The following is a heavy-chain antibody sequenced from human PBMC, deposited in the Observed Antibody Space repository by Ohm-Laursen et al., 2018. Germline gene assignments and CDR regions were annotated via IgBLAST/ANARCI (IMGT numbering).Heavy chain of an antibody. CDR3: ARIESDSGGYWYFGMDV. Sequence: GTLSLTCTVSGASISSEYWTWIRQPPGKGLEWIGYIYYRGTTNYNPSLKSRVTISVDTSKNQFSLKLSSATAADTALYYCARIESDSGGYWYFGMDVWGQGTTVTVSS. D-gene: IGHD3-22*01. J-gene: IGHJ6*02. CDR2: IYYRGTT. CDR1: GASISSEY. V-gene: IGHV4-59*01.